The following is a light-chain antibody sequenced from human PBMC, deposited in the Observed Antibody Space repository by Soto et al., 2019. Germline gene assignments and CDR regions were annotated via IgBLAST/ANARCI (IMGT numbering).Light chain of an antibody. J-gene: IGKJ5*01. Sequence: EIVLTQSPDTLSLFPVERATLSCMASQSVSSFYLAWYQQKPGQAPRLLIYGVSKRATGIPDRFSGSGSGTDFTLTIRRLEPEDFAVYYCQQYGSSPPITFGQGTRLEIK. CDR1: QSVSSFY. V-gene: IGKV3-20*01. CDR2: GVS. CDR3: QQYGSSPPIT.